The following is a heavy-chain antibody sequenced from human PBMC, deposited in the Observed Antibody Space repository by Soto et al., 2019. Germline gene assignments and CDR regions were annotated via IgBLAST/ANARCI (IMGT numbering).Heavy chain of an antibody. V-gene: IGHV4-61*01. J-gene: IGHJ6*02. CDR3: ARVGVRLGRIAARPQADQYYYAMDV. CDR2: IYNSGGT. CDR1: GGSVSSGSYS. Sequence: QVQLQESGPGLVKPSETLSLTCTVSGGSVSSGSYSWSWIRQPPGEGLEWIGYIYNSGGTNYNPSLKSQVTISVDESKTQFSRKLSSVTAADTAVYYCARVGVRLGRIAARPQADQYYYAMDVWGQGTTVTVSS. D-gene: IGHD6-6*01.